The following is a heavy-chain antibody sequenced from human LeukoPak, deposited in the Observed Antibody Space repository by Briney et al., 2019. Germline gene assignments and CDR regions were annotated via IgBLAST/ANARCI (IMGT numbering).Heavy chain of an antibody. V-gene: IGHV3-74*01. CDR3: VRGADTGYSSDS. Sequence: PGGSLRLSCVASGFTFSRYWMHWVRQAPGKGLVWVSCINSDGRSTNYADSVKGRFSISRDNAENTSYLQMNSLRVEDTAVYYCVRGADTGYSSDSWGQGTLVTVSS. CDR1: GFTFSRYW. D-gene: IGHD3-9*01. CDR2: INSDGRST. J-gene: IGHJ4*02.